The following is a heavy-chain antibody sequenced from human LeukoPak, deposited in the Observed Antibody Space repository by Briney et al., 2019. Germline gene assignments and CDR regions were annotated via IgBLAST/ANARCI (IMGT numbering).Heavy chain of an antibody. CDR1: GGSISSYY. D-gene: IGHD3-10*01. CDR2: IYYSGST. CDR3: AREYYYGSGRYKEYYFDY. Sequence: SETLSLTCTVSGGSISSYYWSWIRQPPGKGLEWIGYIYYSGSTNYNPSLKSRVTISVDTSKNQFSLKLSSGTAADTAVYYCAREYYYGSGRYKEYYFDYWGQGTLVTVSS. J-gene: IGHJ4*02. V-gene: IGHV4-59*01.